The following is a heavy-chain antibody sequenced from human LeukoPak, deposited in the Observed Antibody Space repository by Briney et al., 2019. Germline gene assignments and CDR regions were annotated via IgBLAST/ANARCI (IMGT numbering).Heavy chain of an antibody. V-gene: IGHV3-21*01. Sequence: GGSLRLSCAASGFTFSSYSMNWVRQAPGKGLEWVSSISSSSSYIYYADSVKGRFTISRDNAKNSLYLQMNSLRAEDPAVYYCARTPVSSGWYFWGQGTLVTVSS. CDR1: GFTFSSYS. CDR2: ISSSSSYI. CDR3: ARTPVSSGWYF. J-gene: IGHJ4*02. D-gene: IGHD6-19*01.